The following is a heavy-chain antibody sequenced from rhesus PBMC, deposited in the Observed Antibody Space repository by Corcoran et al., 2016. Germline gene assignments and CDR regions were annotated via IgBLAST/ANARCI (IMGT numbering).Heavy chain of an antibody. CDR1: GGSISAAYY. D-gene: IGHD3-16*01. J-gene: IGHJ5-1*01. CDR2: IYGSGGGT. V-gene: IGHV4-106*01. CDR3: ARPYSGSYYRFDV. Sequence: QVQLQESGPGLVTPSETLSLTGAVSGGSISAAYYWSWIRQPPGKGLEWIGYIYGSGGGTNYNPSLKNRVTISIDMSKNQFSLKLNSVTAADTAMYYCARPYSGSYYRFDVWGAGVLVTVSS.